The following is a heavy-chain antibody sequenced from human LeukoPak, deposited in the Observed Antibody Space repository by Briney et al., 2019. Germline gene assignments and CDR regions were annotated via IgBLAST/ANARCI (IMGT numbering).Heavy chain of an antibody. CDR2: IKSDGSYT. Sequence: GGSLRLSCAASGFTFSGYWMHWVRQAQGKGLVWVSRIKSDGSYTAYADSVKGRFTISRDNAKNTLYLQMNSLRAEDTAVYYCARDVRGGYHDYWGQGTLVTVSS. D-gene: IGHD5-18*01. J-gene: IGHJ4*02. CDR3: ARDVRGGYHDY. V-gene: IGHV3-74*01. CDR1: GFTFSGYW.